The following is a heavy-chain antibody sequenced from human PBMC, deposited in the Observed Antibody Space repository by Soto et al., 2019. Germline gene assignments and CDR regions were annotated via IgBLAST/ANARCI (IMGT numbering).Heavy chain of an antibody. CDR3: GRDYGHGSGSYGMDV. J-gene: IGHJ6*02. D-gene: IGHD3-10*01. CDR1: GFTFSSYS. Sequence: EVQLVESGGGLVKPGGSLRLSCAASGFTFSSYSMNWVRQAPGKGLEWVSSISSSSSYIYYADSVKGRFTISRDNAKNSLYLEMNSLRGGDTAVYYCGRDYGHGSGSYGMDVWGQGTTVTVSS. V-gene: IGHV3-21*01. CDR2: ISSSSSYI.